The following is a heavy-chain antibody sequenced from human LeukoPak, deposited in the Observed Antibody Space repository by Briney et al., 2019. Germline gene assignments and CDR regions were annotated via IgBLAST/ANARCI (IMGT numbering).Heavy chain of an antibody. CDR2: INPNSGGT. CDR1: GYTFTAYY. D-gene: IGHD2-2*01. Sequence: ASVKVSCMSSGYTFTAYYIHWVRQAPGQGLEWMGWINPNSGGTNYAQKFQGRVTMTRDTSISTAYMELSRLRSDDTAVYYCARGRYCSSTSCYVYYWGQGTLVTVSS. J-gene: IGHJ4*02. CDR3: ARGRYCSSTSCYVYY. V-gene: IGHV1-2*02.